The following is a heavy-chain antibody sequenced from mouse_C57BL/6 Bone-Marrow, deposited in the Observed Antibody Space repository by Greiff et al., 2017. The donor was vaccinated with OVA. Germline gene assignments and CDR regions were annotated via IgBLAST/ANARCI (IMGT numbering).Heavy chain of an antibody. CDR3: AREGGNDYFDY. V-gene: IGHV1-19*01. Sequence: EVQLQQSGPVLVKPGASVKMSCKASGYTFTDYYMNWVKQSHGKSLEWIGVINPYNGGTSYNQKFKGKATLTVDKSSSTAYMELNSLTSEDSAVYYCAREGGNDYFDYWGQGTTLTVSS. J-gene: IGHJ2*01. CDR2: INPYNGGT. D-gene: IGHD2-3*01. CDR1: GYTFTDYY.